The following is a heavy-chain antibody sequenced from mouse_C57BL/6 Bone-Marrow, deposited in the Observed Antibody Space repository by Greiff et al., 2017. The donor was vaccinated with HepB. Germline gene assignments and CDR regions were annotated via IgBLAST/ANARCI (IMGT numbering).Heavy chain of an antibody. V-gene: IGHV1-50*01. CDR1: GYTFTSYW. D-gene: IGHD1-1*01. Sequence: QVQLQQPGAELVKPGASVKLSCKASGYTFTSYWMQWVKQRPGQGLEWIGEIDPSDSYTNYNQKFKGKATLTVDQSSSTAYMQLNSLTSEDSAVYYCARRDGSSYRYFDVWGTGTTVTVSS. J-gene: IGHJ1*03. CDR2: IDPSDSYT. CDR3: ARRDGSSYRYFDV.